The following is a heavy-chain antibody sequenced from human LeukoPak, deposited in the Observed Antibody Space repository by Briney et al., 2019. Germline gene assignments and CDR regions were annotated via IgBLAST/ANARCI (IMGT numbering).Heavy chain of an antibody. J-gene: IGHJ4*02. CDR2: IKSKTDGGTT. V-gene: IGHV3-15*07. CDR1: GFTFNNAW. CDR3: TTDTMVRGDRQG. Sequence: GGPLSLPCAASGFTFNNAWWIGVPRAPGRGRVGGGGIKSKTDGGTTDYAAPVKGRFTISRDDLKNTLYLQMNSLKTEDTAVYYCTTDTMVRGDRQGWGQGTLVTVSS. D-gene: IGHD3-10*01.